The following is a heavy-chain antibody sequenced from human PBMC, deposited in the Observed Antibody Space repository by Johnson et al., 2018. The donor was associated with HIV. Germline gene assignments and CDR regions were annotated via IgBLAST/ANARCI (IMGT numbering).Heavy chain of an antibody. CDR1: GFTFSSYD. V-gene: IGHV3-13*01. CDR2: IGYAGDT. Sequence: VQLAESGGGLVQPGGSLRLSCAASGFTFSSYDMHWVRHATGNGLEWVPAIGYAGDTYYPGSVKGRFTLSRDNSKNTLYLQMNSLRAEDTAVYYCAKDRGAPYCSSTSCYSTGAFDIWGQGTMVTVSS. J-gene: IGHJ3*02. D-gene: IGHD2-2*01. CDR3: AKDRGAPYCSSTSCYSTGAFDI.